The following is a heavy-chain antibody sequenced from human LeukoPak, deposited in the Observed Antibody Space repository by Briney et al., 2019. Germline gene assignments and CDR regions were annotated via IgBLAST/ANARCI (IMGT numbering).Heavy chain of an antibody. Sequence: GASVKVSCKASGYTFTSYAMHWVRQAPGQRLEWMGWINAGNGNTKYSQKFQGRVTITRDTSASTAYMELSSLRSEDTAVYYCARSSSSGWYLGNWFDPWGQGTLVTVSS. CDR2: INAGNGNT. CDR1: GYTFTSYA. CDR3: ARSSSSGWYLGNWFDP. V-gene: IGHV1-3*01. J-gene: IGHJ5*02. D-gene: IGHD6-19*01.